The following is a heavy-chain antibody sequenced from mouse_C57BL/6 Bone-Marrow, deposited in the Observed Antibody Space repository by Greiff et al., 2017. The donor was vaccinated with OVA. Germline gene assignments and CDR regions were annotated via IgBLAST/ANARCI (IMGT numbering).Heavy chain of an antibody. CDR3: TVYYGSSYRDFDV. D-gene: IGHD1-1*01. CDR1: GFNIKDDY. V-gene: IGHV14-4*01. CDR2: IDPENGDT. Sequence: VQLQQSGAELVRPGASVKLSCTASGFNIKDDYMHWVKQRPEQGLEWIGWIDPENGDTEYASKFQGKATITADTSSNTAYLQLSSLTSEDTAVYYCTVYYGSSYRDFDVWGTGTTVTVSS. J-gene: IGHJ1*03.